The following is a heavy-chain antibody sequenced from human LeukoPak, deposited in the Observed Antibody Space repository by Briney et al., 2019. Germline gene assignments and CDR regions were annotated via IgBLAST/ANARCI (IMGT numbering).Heavy chain of an antibody. CDR2: ISGSGGST. Sequence: AGGSLRLSCAASGFTFSSYGVSWVRQAPGKGLEWVSAISGSGGSTYYADSVKGRFTISRDNSKNTLYLQMNSLRAEDTAVYYCARRAGGYSHPYDYWGQGILVTVSS. CDR3: ARRAGGYSHPYDY. J-gene: IGHJ4*02. D-gene: IGHD4-23*01. V-gene: IGHV3-23*01. CDR1: GFTFSSYG.